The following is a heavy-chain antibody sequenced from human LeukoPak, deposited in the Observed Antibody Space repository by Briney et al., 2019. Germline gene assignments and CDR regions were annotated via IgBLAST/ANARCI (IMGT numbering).Heavy chain of an antibody. Sequence: GGSLRLSCVPSGITFSNSALSWVRQAPGKGLEWVSTITKSGDQTHYADSVRGLFTISRDIFKNTLYLQMNSLRAEDTAVYYCARIDSGSYYRPEYFDYWGQGTLVTVSS. D-gene: IGHD1-26*01. J-gene: IGHJ4*02. CDR3: ARIDSGSYYRPEYFDY. V-gene: IGHV3-23*01. CDR2: ITKSGDQT. CDR1: GITFSNSA.